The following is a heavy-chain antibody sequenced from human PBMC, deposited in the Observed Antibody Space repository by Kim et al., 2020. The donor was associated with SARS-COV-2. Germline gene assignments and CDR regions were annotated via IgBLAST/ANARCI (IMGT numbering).Heavy chain of an antibody. Sequence: ASVKVSCKASGYTFITYGISWVRQAPGQGLEWMGWISTYNDNTNYAQNLQGRVTMSTDTSTSTAYLELRSLRSDDTAMYYCARDSAPGDYGLEYFQHWGQGTLVTVSS. D-gene: IGHD4-17*01. J-gene: IGHJ1*01. CDR2: ISTYNDNT. CDR3: ARDSAPGDYGLEYFQH. CDR1: GYTFITYG. V-gene: IGHV1-18*04.